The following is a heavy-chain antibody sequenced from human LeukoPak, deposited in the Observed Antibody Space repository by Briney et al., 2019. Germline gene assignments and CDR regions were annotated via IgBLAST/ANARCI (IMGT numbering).Heavy chain of an antibody. CDR2: INPNSGRT. Sequence: ASVKVSCKASGYTFTGYYMHWVRHPPGQGLEWMGWINPNSGRTNYAQKIQGRVTMTRDTSISTAYMELSRLRSDDTAVYYCAKYAYYDSSGYHFDYWGQGTLVTVSS. D-gene: IGHD3-22*01. CDR3: AKYAYYDSSGYHFDY. V-gene: IGHV1-2*02. J-gene: IGHJ4*02. CDR1: GYTFTGYY.